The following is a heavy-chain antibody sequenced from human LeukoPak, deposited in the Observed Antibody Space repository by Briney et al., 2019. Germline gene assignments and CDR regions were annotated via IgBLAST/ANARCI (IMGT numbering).Heavy chain of an antibody. CDR1: GSSFTNYW. V-gene: IGHV5-51*01. J-gene: IGHJ4*02. Sequence: PGESLQISCKGSGSSFTNYWIAWVRQVPGKGLEWMGIIYPGDSDTRYSPSFQGQVTISADKAISTAYLQWSGLKASDTAMYYCARQRSYSSLGYWGQGTLVTVSS. D-gene: IGHD3-10*01. CDR2: IYPGDSDT. CDR3: ARQRSYSSLGY.